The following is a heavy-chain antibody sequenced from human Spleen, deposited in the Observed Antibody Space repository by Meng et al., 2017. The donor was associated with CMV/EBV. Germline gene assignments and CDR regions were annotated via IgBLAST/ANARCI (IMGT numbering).Heavy chain of an antibody. J-gene: IGHJ5*02. CDR3: ARQKYIVVIPSGMGNNWFDP. V-gene: IGHV4-39*01. CDR2: IYHNGST. Sequence: FYWAWIRPPPGKGLEWIGSIYHNGSTSYSPSLKSRVTISVDTSKNHFSLRLNSVTAADTGVYYCARQKYIVVIPSGMGNNWFDPWGQGTLVTVSS. CDR1: FY. D-gene: IGHD2-2*01.